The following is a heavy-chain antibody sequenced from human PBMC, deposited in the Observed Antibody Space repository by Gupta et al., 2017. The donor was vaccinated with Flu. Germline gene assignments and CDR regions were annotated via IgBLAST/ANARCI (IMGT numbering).Heavy chain of an antibody. CDR2: TYYTSKWNN. CDR3: ARGQHSPFDV. V-gene: IGHV6-1*01. J-gene: IGHJ3*01. D-gene: IGHD3-3*02. Sequence: NWIRQSPSRGLEWLGRTYYTSKWNNDYAVSVKSRISINPDTSKNQFSLQLSSVIPEDTAVYYCARGQHSPFDVWAQGTEVTVSS.